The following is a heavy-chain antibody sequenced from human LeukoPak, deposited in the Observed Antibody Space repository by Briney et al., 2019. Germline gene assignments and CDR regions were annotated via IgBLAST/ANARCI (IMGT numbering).Heavy chain of an antibody. D-gene: IGHD2-2*01. V-gene: IGHV4-34*01. J-gene: IGHJ6*03. CDR3: ARRHQLPFRKYMGV. Sequence: SETLSLTCAVYGGSFSGYYWSWIRQPPGKGLEWIGEINHSGSTNYNPSLKSRVTISVDTSKNQFSLKLSSVTAADTAVYYCARRHQLPFRKYMGVWGKGTTVTVSS. CDR1: GGSFSGYY. CDR2: INHSGST.